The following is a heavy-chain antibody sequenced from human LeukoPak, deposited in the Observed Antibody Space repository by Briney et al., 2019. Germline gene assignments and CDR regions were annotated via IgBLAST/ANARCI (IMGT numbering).Heavy chain of an antibody. CDR1: GGTFSSYA. Sequence: GASVKVSCKASGGTFSSYAISWVRQAPGQGLEWMGGIIPIFGTANYAQKFQGRVTITADESTSTAYMELSSLRSEDTAVYYCARDSSGWYWFDPWGQGTLVTVSS. CDR3: ARDSSGWYWFDP. D-gene: IGHD6-19*01. CDR2: IIPIFGTA. J-gene: IGHJ5*02. V-gene: IGHV1-69*13.